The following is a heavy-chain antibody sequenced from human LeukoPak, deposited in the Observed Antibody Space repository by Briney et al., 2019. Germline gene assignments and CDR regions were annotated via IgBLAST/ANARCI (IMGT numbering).Heavy chain of an antibody. J-gene: IGHJ4*02. CDR3: ARSLSISSSKFDFDY. CDR2: IIPIFGTA. Sequence: ASVKVSCKASGGTFSSYAISWVRQAPGQGLEWMGGIIPIFGTANYAQKFQGRVTITADESTSTAYMELSSLRSEDTAVYYCARSLSISSSKFDFDYWGQGTLVTVSS. D-gene: IGHD6-6*01. CDR1: GGTFSSYA. V-gene: IGHV1-69*13.